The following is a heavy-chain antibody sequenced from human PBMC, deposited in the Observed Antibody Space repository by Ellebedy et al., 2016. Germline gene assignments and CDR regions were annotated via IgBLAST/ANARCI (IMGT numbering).Heavy chain of an antibody. V-gene: IGHV3-23*01. CDR3: AKGNGGWTIASRRYFDL. J-gene: IGHJ2*01. Sequence: GESLKISXAASGFTFSSYAMSWVRQAPGKGLEWVSGISAGGGSTYYADSVKGRFTISRDNSKNTLHLQVSSLRAEDTAVYSCAKGNGGWTIASRRYFDLWGRGTLVTVSS. D-gene: IGHD6-6*01. CDR2: ISAGGGST. CDR1: GFTFSSYA.